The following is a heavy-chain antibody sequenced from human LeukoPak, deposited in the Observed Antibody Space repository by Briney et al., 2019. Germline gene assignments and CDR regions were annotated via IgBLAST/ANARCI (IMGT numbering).Heavy chain of an antibody. V-gene: IGHV3-33*01. CDR2: IWYDGSKT. CDR1: GYTFSDYG. Sequence: PGGSLRLSCEASGYTFSDYGMHWVRQAPGKGLEWVALIWYDGSKTYYADSVKGRFTISRDNFKNTLYLQLNSLRAEDTAVYYCVRYCDRIDEIGYWGQGTLVTVSS. J-gene: IGHJ4*02. D-gene: IGHD2/OR15-2a*01. CDR3: VRYCDRIDEIGY.